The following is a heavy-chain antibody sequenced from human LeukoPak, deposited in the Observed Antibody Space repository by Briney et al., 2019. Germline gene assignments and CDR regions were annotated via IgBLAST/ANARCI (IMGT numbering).Heavy chain of an antibody. CDR1: GFTFSDHY. J-gene: IGHJ4*02. V-gene: IGHV3-72*01. Sequence: GGSLRLSCAVSGFTFSDHYMDWVRQAPGKGLEWVGRSRNRAKSYTTDYAASVKGRFTVSRDDSKSTLYLQMNSLETEDTAVYYCSRDATGDHWGQGTLVSVSS. CDR3: SRDATGDH. CDR2: SRNRAKSYTT.